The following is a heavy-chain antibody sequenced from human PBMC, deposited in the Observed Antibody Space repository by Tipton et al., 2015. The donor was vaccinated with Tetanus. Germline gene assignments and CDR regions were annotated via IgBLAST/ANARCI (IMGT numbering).Heavy chain of an antibody. V-gene: IGHV4-34*01. D-gene: IGHD4-17*01. CDR1: GGSFSGYY. Sequence: TLSLTCGVYGGSFSGYYWSWIRQPPGKGLEWIGEINHSGSTNHNPSLKSRVTISVDTSKNQFSLKLSSVTAADTAVYYCARDRGLTTGGGIGMDVWGRGTTVTVSS. CDR2: INHSGST. CDR3: ARDRGLTTGGGIGMDV. J-gene: IGHJ6*02.